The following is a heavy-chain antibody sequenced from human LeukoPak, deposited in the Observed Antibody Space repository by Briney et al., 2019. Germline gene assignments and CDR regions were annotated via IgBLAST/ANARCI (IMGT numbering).Heavy chain of an antibody. V-gene: IGHV4-59*01. CDR1: GGSISSYY. D-gene: IGHD4-17*01. J-gene: IGHJ6*03. Sequence: SETLSLTCTVSGGSISSYYWSWIRQPPGKGLEWIGYIYYSGSTNYNPSLKSRVTISVDTSKNQFSLKLSSVTAADTAVYYCARSPGDYGYYYYYYMDVWGKGTTVTISS. CDR3: ARSPGDYGYYYYYYMDV. CDR2: IYYSGST.